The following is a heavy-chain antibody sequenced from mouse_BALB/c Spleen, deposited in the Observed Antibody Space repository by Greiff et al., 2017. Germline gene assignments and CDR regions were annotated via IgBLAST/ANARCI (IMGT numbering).Heavy chain of an antibody. V-gene: IGHV5-6*01. CDR2: ISSGGSYT. Sequence: EVQLVESGGDLVKPGGSLKLSCAASGFTFSSYGMSWVRQTPDKRLEWVATISSGGSYTYYPDSVKGRFTISRDNAKNTLYLQMSSLKSEDTAMYYCARPFITTAYYFDYWGQGTTLTVSS. D-gene: IGHD1-2*01. CDR1: GFTFSSYG. CDR3: ARPFITTAYYFDY. J-gene: IGHJ2*01.